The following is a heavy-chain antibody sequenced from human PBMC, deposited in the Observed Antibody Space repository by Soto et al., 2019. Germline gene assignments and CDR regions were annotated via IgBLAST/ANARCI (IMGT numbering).Heavy chain of an antibody. V-gene: IGHV3-30*18. J-gene: IGHJ4*02. Sequence: QVQLVESGGGVVQPGRSLRLSCAASGFTFRSCGMHWVRQAPGKGLEWVAVISYDGGNKYYADSVKGRFTISRDNSKNTLDLQMNSLRAEDTAVYYCAKDQSSSWYYFDYWGQGNLVTVSS. CDR3: AKDQSSSWYYFDY. CDR2: ISYDGGNK. CDR1: GFTFRSCG. D-gene: IGHD6-13*01.